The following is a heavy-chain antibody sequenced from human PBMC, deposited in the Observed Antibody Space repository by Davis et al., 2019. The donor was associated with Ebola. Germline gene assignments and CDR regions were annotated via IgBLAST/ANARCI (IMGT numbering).Heavy chain of an antibody. CDR1: GGSFSGYY. D-gene: IGHD6-19*01. CDR3: ASMYSSGGGLDY. Sequence: SETLSLTCAVYGGSFSGYYWSWIRQPPGKGLEWIGEINHSGSTNYNPSLKSRVTISVDTSKNQFSLKLSSVTAADTAVYYCASMYSSGGGLDYWGQGTLVTVSS. CDR2: INHSGST. J-gene: IGHJ4*02. V-gene: IGHV4-34*01.